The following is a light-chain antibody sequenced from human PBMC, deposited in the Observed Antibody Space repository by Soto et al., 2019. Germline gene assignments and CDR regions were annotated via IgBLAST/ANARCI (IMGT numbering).Light chain of an antibody. CDR2: DAS. CDR3: QQRSNWPPMFT. V-gene: IGKV3-11*01. J-gene: IGKJ3*01. Sequence: DIVLTQSPATLSLSPGERSTLSCRARQSVSSDLAWYQQKPGQAPRLLIYDASNRATGIPARFSGSGSGTDFTLTISSLAPEDFAVYYCQQRSNWPPMFTFGPGTNVDIK. CDR1: QSVSSD.